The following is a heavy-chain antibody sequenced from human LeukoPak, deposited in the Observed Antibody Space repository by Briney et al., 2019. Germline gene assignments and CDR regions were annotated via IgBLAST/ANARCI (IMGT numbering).Heavy chain of an antibody. Sequence: PSETLSLTCTVSGGSISSGSYYWSWIRQPAGKGLEWIGRIYTSGSTYYNPSLKSRVTISVDTSKNQFSLRLSSVTAADTAVYYCARDYRLTQIQYWGQGTLVTVSS. CDR3: ARDYRLTQIQY. V-gene: IGHV4-61*02. D-gene: IGHD1-26*01. J-gene: IGHJ1*01. CDR1: GGSISSGSYY. CDR2: IYTSGST.